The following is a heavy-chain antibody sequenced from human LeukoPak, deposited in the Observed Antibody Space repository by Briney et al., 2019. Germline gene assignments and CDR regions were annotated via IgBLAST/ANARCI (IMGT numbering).Heavy chain of an antibody. CDR3: AKGVAGLLPNFDY. CDR1: GFTFSSYA. J-gene: IGHJ4*02. Sequence: GGSLRLSCAASGFTFSSYAMSWVREAPGKGLEWVSGISGSGGSTYYADSVKGRFTISRDNSKKTLHLQMNSLRAEDTAVYYCAKGVAGLLPNFDYWGQGTLVTVSS. V-gene: IGHV3-23*01. D-gene: IGHD6-19*01. CDR2: ISGSGGST.